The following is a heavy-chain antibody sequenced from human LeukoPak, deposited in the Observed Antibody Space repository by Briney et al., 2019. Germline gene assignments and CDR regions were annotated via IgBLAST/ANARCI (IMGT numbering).Heavy chain of an antibody. D-gene: IGHD3-10*01. V-gene: IGHV3-7*01. CDR2: IKQDGFEK. CDR1: GFTFSSYG. CDR3: ARVDLYYGSGSYYPPDY. Sequence: GGSLRLSCAASGFTFSSYGMSWVRQAPGKGLEWVANIKQDGFEKYYVDSVKGRFTISRDNAKNSLYLQMNSLRAEDTAVYYCARVDLYYGSGSYYPPDYWGQGTLVTVSS. J-gene: IGHJ4*02.